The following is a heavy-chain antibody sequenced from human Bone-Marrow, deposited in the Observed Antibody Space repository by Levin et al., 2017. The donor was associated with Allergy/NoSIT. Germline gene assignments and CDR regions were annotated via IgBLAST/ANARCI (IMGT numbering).Heavy chain of an antibody. CDR2: ISGSGGST. Sequence: GGSLRLSCAASGFTFSSYAMSWVRQAPGKGLEWVSAISGSGGSTYYADSVKGRFTISRDNSKNTLYLQMNSLRAEDTAVYYCANLPVPAAYIYYFDYWGQGTLVTVSS. CDR1: GFTFSSYA. V-gene: IGHV3-23*01. D-gene: IGHD2-2*01. CDR3: ANLPVPAAYIYYFDY. J-gene: IGHJ4*02.